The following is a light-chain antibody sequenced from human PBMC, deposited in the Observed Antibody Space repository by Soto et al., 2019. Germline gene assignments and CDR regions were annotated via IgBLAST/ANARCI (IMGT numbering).Light chain of an antibody. Sequence: EIVLTQSPATLSLSPGERVTLSCRASQSVSNSLAWYQQKPGQPPRLLIYDVSNRATGIPARFSGSGSGTDFTLTISSLQSEDFAVYYCQQYNNWPRTFGQGTKVEIK. J-gene: IGKJ1*01. CDR3: QQYNNWPRT. CDR1: QSVSNS. CDR2: DVS. V-gene: IGKV3-11*01.